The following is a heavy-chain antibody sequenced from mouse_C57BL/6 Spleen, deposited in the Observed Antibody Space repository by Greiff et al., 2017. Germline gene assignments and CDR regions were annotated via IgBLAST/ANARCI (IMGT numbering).Heavy chain of an antibody. V-gene: IGHV1-59*01. CDR1: GYTFTSYW. Sequence: QVKLQQPGAELVRPGPSVKLSCKASGYTFTSYWMHWVKQRPGQGLAWIGVIDPSDSYTNYTQKFKGKATLPVHTSYSTAYMQLSSLTSEDSAVYFCAIPMTTVVATDYFDYWGQGTTLTVSS. CDR2: IDPSDSYT. J-gene: IGHJ2*01. D-gene: IGHD1-1*01. CDR3: AIPMTTVVATDYFDY.